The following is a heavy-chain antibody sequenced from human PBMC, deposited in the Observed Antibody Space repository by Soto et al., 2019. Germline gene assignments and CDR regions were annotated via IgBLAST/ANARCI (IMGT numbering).Heavy chain of an antibody. Sequence: SETLSLTCTVSGGSISSYYWSWIRQPPGKGLEWIGFIYYGGSTNYNPSPKSRVTISVDTSKNQFSLKLGSVTAADTAVYYCARDRRVYEGWFDPWGQGTLVTVSS. V-gene: IGHV4-59*01. D-gene: IGHD5-12*01. CDR2: IYYGGST. CDR3: ARDRRVYEGWFDP. J-gene: IGHJ5*02. CDR1: GGSISSYY.